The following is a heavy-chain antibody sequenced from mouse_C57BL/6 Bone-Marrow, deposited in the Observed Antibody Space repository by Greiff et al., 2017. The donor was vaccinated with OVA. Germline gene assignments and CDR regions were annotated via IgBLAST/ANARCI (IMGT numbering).Heavy chain of an antibody. CDR1: GYTFTSYW. D-gene: IGHD2-4*01. V-gene: IGHV1-50*01. CDR3: AREGYYDYGGSSY. J-gene: IGHJ3*01. CDR2: IDPSDSYT. Sequence: QVQLQQPGAELVKPGASVKLSCKASGYTFTSYWMQWVKQRPGQGLEWIGEIDPSDSYTNYNQKFKGKAPLTVDTSSSTAYMQLSSLTSDDSAVYYCAREGYYDYGGSSYWGQGTLVTVSA.